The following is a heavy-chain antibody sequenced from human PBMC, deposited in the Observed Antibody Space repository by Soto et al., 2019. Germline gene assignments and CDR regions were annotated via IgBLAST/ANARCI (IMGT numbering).Heavy chain of an antibody. CDR2: IRSKANSDAT. V-gene: IGHV3-73*01. D-gene: IGHD3-16*01. CDR3: PGGGTYDY. Sequence: EVQLVESGGGLVQPGGSLKLSCAASGFTFSGSAMHWVRQYSGKGLEWVGSIRSKANSDATAYAASVKGRFTISRDDSKNTAYLQMNSLKTEDTAVYYCPGGGTYDYWGQGTLVTVSS. CDR1: GFTFSGSA. J-gene: IGHJ4*02.